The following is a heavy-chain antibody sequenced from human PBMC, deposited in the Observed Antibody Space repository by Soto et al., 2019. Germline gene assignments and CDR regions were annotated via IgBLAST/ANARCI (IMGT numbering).Heavy chain of an antibody. CDR1: GASISDDNW. CDR3: ARHVGVPGTRGFDY. J-gene: IGHJ4*02. V-gene: IGHV4-4*02. D-gene: IGHD6-19*01. Sequence: VQLQESGPGLVKPSGTLSLACAVFGASISDDNWWSWVRQPPGKGLEWIGEIYRSGTTNYNSSLESRVTISMDKSRNQISLKLSSVAAADSAIYYCARHVGVPGTRGFDYWGQGTLVTVSS. CDR2: IYRSGTT.